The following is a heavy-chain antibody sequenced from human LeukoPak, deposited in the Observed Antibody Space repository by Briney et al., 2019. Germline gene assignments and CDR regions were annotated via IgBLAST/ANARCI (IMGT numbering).Heavy chain of an antibody. J-gene: IGHJ4*02. D-gene: IGHD5-18*01. CDR1: GFSLSTTRVG. CDR3: AHRLVDTTVLTGFDY. CDR2: IYWGDDK. V-gene: IGHV2-5*02. Sequence: SGPTLVKPTQTLTLTCTFSGFSLSTTRVGVGWIRQPPGKALEWDALIYWGDDKPYSPSLKSRLTITKGTSKTQVVLRVTNMDPVDTATYYCAHRLVDTTVLTGFDYWGQGTLVTVSS.